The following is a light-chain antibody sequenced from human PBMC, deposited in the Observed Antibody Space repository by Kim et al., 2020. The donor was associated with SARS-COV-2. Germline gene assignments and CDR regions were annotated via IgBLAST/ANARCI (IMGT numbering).Light chain of an antibody. Sequence: PASISCTSSQSLLNSDGNTYLSWLHQRPGQPPRLLIYKISYRSSGVPDRFSGSGAGTHFTLKINRVEGEDVGVYYCMQATQFPWTFGQGTKVDIQ. V-gene: IGKV2-24*01. J-gene: IGKJ1*01. CDR3: MQATQFPWT. CDR2: KIS. CDR1: QSLLNSDGNTY.